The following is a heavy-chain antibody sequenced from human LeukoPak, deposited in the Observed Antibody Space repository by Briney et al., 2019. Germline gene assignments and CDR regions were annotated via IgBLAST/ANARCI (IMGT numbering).Heavy chain of an antibody. J-gene: IGHJ4*02. CDR3: VRSWKLLQNFDS. Sequence: PGGSLRLSCVVSGFTFSSYWMNWVRQAPGKGLEWVAVISYDGGDKFYADSVKGRFTISRDNSKSTLYLEMNNLRTEDTAVYFCVRSWKLLQNFDSWGQGTLVTVSS. D-gene: IGHD1-26*01. CDR2: ISYDGGDK. V-gene: IGHV3-30*03. CDR1: GFTFSSYW.